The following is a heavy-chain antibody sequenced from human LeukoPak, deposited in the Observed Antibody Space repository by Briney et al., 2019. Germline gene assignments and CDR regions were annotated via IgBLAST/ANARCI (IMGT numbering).Heavy chain of an antibody. Sequence: PSETLSLTCTVSGGSISSSSYYWGWIRQPPGKGLEWIGSIYYSGSTYYNPSLKSRVTISVDTSKNQFSLKLSSVTAADTAVYYCARVIPHRYYDFWSGYHYFDYWGQGTLVTVSS. J-gene: IGHJ4*02. D-gene: IGHD3-3*01. V-gene: IGHV4-39*07. CDR2: IYYSGST. CDR3: ARVIPHRYYDFWSGYHYFDY. CDR1: GGSISSSSYY.